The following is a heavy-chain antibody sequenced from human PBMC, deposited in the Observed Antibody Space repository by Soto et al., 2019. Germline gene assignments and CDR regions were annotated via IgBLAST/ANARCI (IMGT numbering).Heavy chain of an antibody. CDR2: ISYDGSNK. V-gene: IGHV3-30*18. CDR3: AKVWGVVTASDY. J-gene: IGHJ4*02. D-gene: IGHD2-21*02. CDR1: GFTFSSYG. Sequence: QVQLVESGGGVVQPGRSLSLSCAASGFTFSSYGMHWVRQAPGKGLEWVALISYDGSNKYYAESVKGRFTISRDNSKNTLYLQMNSLRVEDTAVYYCAKVWGVVTASDYWGQGTLVTVSS.